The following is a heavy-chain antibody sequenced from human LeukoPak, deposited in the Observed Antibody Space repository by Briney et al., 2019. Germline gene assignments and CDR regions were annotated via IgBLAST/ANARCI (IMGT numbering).Heavy chain of an antibody. Sequence: PGGSLRLSCAASGFSFSTYWMSWVRQAPGKGLEWVAVISYDGSNKYYADSVKGRFTISRDNSKNTLYLQMNSLRAEDTAVYYCAKGGVGATDFDYWGQGALVTVSS. J-gene: IGHJ4*02. CDR3: AKGGVGATDFDY. V-gene: IGHV3-30-3*01. D-gene: IGHD1-26*01. CDR2: ISYDGSNK. CDR1: GFSFSTYW.